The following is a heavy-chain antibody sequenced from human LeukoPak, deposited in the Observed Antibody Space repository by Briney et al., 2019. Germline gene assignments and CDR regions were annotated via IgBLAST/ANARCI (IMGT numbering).Heavy chain of an antibody. CDR3: ARVEKGDDLYVFWSGPMNAFDI. Sequence: GGSLRLSCAASGFTFYDYGMSWVRHAPGKGLEWVSGINWNGGRTVYADSVKGRFTISRDNAKNSLYLQMNSLRAEETALYYCARVEKGDDLYVFWSGPMNAFDIWGQGTMVTVSS. J-gene: IGHJ3*02. CDR2: INWNGGRT. D-gene: IGHD3-3*01. V-gene: IGHV3-20*04. CDR1: GFTFYDYG.